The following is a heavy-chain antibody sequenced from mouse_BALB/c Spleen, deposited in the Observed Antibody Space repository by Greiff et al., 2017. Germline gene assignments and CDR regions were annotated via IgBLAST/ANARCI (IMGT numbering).Heavy chain of an antibody. CDR3: TRNYGSSYYLDY. CDR1: GYTFTSYW. Sequence: VQLQQPGAELVKPGASVKMSCKASGYTFTSYWMHWVKQRPGQGLEWIGVIDPSDSYTSYNQKFKGKATLTVDTSSSTAYMQLSSLTSEDSAVYYCTRNYGSSYYLDYWGQGTTLTVSS. J-gene: IGHJ2*01. CDR2: IDPSDSYT. D-gene: IGHD1-1*01. V-gene: IGHV1S127*01.